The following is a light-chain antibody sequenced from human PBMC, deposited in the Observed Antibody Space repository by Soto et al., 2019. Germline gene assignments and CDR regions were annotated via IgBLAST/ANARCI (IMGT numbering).Light chain of an antibody. Sequence: EIVLTQSPGTLSLSPGERATLSCRASQSVSRSYLAWYQQKPGQAPRLLIYGASSRATGTPDRFSGSGSGTDFALTISRLEPEDFAVYYCQQYGSSSYTFGQGTKLEIK. V-gene: IGKV3-20*01. CDR1: QSVSRSY. CDR3: QQYGSSSYT. J-gene: IGKJ2*01. CDR2: GAS.